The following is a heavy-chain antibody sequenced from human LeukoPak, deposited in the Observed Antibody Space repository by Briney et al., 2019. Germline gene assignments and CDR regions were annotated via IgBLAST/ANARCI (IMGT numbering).Heavy chain of an antibody. D-gene: IGHD2-21*01. CDR3: ARDGAGAYCGGDCEY. V-gene: IGHV3-NL1*01. J-gene: IGHJ4*02. CDR1: GFTFSSYG. CDR2: IYSGGST. Sequence: GGSLRLSCAASGFTFSSYGMHWVRQAPGKGLEWVSVIYSGGSTYYADSVKGRFTISRDNSKNTLYLQMNSLRAEDTAVYYCARDGAGAYCGGDCEYWGQGTLVTVSS.